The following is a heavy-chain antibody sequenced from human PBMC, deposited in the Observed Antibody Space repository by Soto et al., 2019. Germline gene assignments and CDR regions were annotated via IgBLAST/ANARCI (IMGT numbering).Heavy chain of an antibody. CDR3: ARGGRITMVRGVISFDY. V-gene: IGHV4-34*01. CDR1: GGSFSGYY. CDR2: INPSGST. Sequence: QVQLQQWGAGLLKPSETLSLTCAVYGGSFSGYYWSWIRQPPGKGLEWIGEINPSGSTNYNPSLKSRVTISVDTSKNQFSLKLSSVTAADTAVYYCARGGRITMVRGVISFDYWGQGTLVTVSS. D-gene: IGHD3-10*01. J-gene: IGHJ4*02.